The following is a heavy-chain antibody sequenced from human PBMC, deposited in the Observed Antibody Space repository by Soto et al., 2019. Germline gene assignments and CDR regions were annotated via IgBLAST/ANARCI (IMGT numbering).Heavy chain of an antibody. CDR3: ARVGGRSIGWPLYHRYVLAV. V-gene: IGHV1-2*02. CDR1: GYSFTGNS. D-gene: IGHD2-15*01. Sequence: ASVKVSCKASGYSFTGNSMHWGRQAPGQGLEWMGWINPNNGGTKYAQKFQGRVTMTRDTSTSTAYMELSRLRSEDTAVYYCARVGGRSIGWPLYHRYVLAVWAQGSSVLVS. J-gene: IGHJ6*02. CDR2: INPNNGGT.